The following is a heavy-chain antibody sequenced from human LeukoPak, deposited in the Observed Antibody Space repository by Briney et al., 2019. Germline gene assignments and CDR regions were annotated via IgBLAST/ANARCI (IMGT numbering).Heavy chain of an antibody. CDR2: IIPISGTA. D-gene: IGHD2-8*01. J-gene: IGHJ4*02. V-gene: IGHV1-69*05. CDR3: ARSGECTNGVCWAHYFDY. Sequence: SVKVSCKASGGTFSSYAISWVRQAPGQGLEWMGRIIPISGTANYAQKFQGRVTITTDESTSTAYMELSSLRSEDTAVYYCARSGECTNGVCWAHYFDYWGQGTLVTVSS. CDR1: GGTFSSYA.